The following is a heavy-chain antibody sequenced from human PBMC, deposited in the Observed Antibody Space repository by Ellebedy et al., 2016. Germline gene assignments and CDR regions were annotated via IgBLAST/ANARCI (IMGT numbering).Heavy chain of an antibody. J-gene: IGHJ2*01. D-gene: IGHD1-14*01. CDR1: GFSISNYW. CDR3: AKTTWDL. CDR2: IKQDGSTK. Sequence: GGSLRLSCAASGFSISNYWMTWVRQAPGKGLEWVANIKQDGSTKHYVDSVKGRFTISRDNSKNSLYLQMNSLRAEDTAVCYCAKTTWDLWGRGTLVTVSS. V-gene: IGHV3-7*02.